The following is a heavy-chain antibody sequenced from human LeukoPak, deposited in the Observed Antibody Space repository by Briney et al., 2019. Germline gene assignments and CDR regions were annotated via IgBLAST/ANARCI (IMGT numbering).Heavy chain of an antibody. CDR3: AKVGFWSGYYALYYFDY. J-gene: IGHJ4*02. CDR1: GYSISSGYY. Sequence: SETLSLTCAVSGYSISSGYYWGWIRQPAGKGLEWIGRIYSSGATNYNSSLKSRVTMSLDTSKNQFSLKLSSVTAADTAVYYCAKVGFWSGYYALYYFDYWGQGALVTVSS. D-gene: IGHD3-3*01. V-gene: IGHV4-4*07. CDR2: IYSSGAT.